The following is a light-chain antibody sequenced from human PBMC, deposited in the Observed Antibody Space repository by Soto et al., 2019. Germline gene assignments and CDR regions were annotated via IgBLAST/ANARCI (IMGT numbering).Light chain of an antibody. Sequence: ALTQPASVSGAPGQSVTISCTGTSSDVGGYNYVSWYQHHPGKAPKLMIYDVSNRPSGVSNRFSGSKSGNTASLIISGLQAEDEADYYCSSYTSSSTLSTYVFGTGTKVTVL. CDR2: DVS. J-gene: IGLJ1*01. CDR3: SSYTSSSTLSTYV. V-gene: IGLV2-14*03. CDR1: SSDVGGYNY.